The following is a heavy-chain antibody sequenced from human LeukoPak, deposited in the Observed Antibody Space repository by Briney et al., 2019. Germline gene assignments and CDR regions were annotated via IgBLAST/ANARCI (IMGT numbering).Heavy chain of an antibody. CDR3: ARDGKAAAGTGWFDP. Sequence: APVKVSCKASGYTFTSYYMHWVRQAPGQGLEWMGIINPSGGSTSYAQKFQGRVTMTRDTSTSTVYMELSSLRSEDTAVYYCARDGKAAAGTGWFDPWGQGTLVTVSS. CDR2: INPSGGST. D-gene: IGHD6-13*01. CDR1: GYTFTSYY. J-gene: IGHJ5*02. V-gene: IGHV1-46*01.